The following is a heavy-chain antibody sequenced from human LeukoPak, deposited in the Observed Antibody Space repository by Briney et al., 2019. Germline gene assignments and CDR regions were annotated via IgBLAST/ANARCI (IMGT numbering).Heavy chain of an antibody. Sequence: SQTLSLTCTVSGGSISSGGYYWSWIRQHPGKGLEWIGYIYYSGSTYYNPSLKSRVTISVDTSKNQFSLKLSSVTAADTAVYYCAREEGYYYDSSGYPLHHSWYFDLWGRGTLVTVSS. V-gene: IGHV4-31*03. CDR2: IYYSGST. J-gene: IGHJ2*01. CDR3: AREEGYYYDSSGYPLHHSWYFDL. D-gene: IGHD3-22*01. CDR1: GGSISSGGYY.